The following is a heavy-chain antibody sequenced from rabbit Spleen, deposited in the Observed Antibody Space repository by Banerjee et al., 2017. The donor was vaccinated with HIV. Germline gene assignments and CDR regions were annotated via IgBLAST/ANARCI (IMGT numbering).Heavy chain of an antibody. CDR3: ARDAGTSFSTYGMDL. D-gene: IGHD8-1*01. V-gene: IGHV1S40*01. CDR1: GFSFSSNYY. Sequence: QSLEESGGDLVKPGASLTLTCTASGFSFSSNYYMCWVRQAPGKGLEWIACISAASSSGTYYASWAKGRFTISKTSSTTVTLQMTGLTAADTATYFCARDAGTSFSTYGMDLWGPGTLVTVS. J-gene: IGHJ6*01. CDR2: ISAASSSGT.